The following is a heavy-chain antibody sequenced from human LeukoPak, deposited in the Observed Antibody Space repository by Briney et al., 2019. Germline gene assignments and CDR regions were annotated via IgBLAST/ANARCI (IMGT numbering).Heavy chain of an antibody. D-gene: IGHD6-6*01. V-gene: IGHV4-59*12. CDR2: IYYSGGT. CDR1: GGSISTYF. J-gene: IGHJ4*02. Sequence: PSETLSLTCTVSGGSISTYFWSWIRQPPGKGLEWIGYIYYSGGTNYNPSLKSRVIISVDTSKNQFSLILSSVTAADTAVYYCARERVEGYYSSSSVDFDYWGQGTLVTVSS. CDR3: ARERVEGYYSSSSVDFDY.